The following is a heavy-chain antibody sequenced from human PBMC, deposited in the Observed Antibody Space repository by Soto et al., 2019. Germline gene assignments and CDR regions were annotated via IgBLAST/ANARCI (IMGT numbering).Heavy chain of an antibody. J-gene: IGHJ4*02. CDR1: GFTFSSYA. Sequence: LSLTCAASGFTFSSYAMSWVRQAPGKGLEWVSAISGSGGSTYYADSVKGRFTISRDNSKNTLYLQMNSLRAEDTAVYYCAKGILAAAYYFDYWGQGTLVTVSS. CDR2: ISGSGGST. D-gene: IGHD6-13*01. V-gene: IGHV3-23*01. CDR3: AKGILAAAYYFDY.